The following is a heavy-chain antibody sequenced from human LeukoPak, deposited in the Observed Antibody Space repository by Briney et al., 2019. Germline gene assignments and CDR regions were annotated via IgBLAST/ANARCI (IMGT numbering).Heavy chain of an antibody. CDR3: ARARRGYSYGYGY. CDR2: INHSGST. CDR1: GGSYSGYY. D-gene: IGHD5-18*01. V-gene: IGHV4-34*01. Sequence: SSETLSLTCAVYGGSYSGYYWSWIPQAPGKGLEGIGEINHSGSTNYNPSLKRRVTISVDTSKNQFSSKLSPVTAADTAVYYCARARRGYSYGYGYWGQGTLVTVSS. J-gene: IGHJ4*02.